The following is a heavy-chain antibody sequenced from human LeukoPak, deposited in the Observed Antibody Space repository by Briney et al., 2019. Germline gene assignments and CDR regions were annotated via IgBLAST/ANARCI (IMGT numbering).Heavy chain of an antibody. CDR1: GGTFSSYG. D-gene: IGHD6-13*01. V-gene: IGHV1-69*06. Sequence: SVKVSCKASGGTFSSYGISWVRQAPGQGLEWMGGIIPIFGTANYARQFQGRVTITADNSTSTAYMELSSLRSEDTAVYYCARTRSSSSSWYGQFDYWGQGTLVTVSS. CDR3: ARTRSSSSSWYGQFDY. CDR2: IIPIFGTA. J-gene: IGHJ4*02.